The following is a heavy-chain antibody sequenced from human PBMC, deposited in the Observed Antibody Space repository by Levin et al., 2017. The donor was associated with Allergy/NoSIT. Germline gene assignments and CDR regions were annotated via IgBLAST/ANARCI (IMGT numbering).Heavy chain of an antibody. CDR1: GFTFSNYA. CDR3: AKDRRSQYDSTDYYPGAFDI. D-gene: IGHD3-22*01. V-gene: IGHV3-23*01. Sequence: GESLKISCAASGFTFSNYAMHWVRQAPGKGLEWVSGISDSGGRTYYADSVKGRFTISRDNSKNTLYLLLTNLRAEDTAVYYCAKDRRSQYDSTDYYPGAFDIWGQGTMVTVSS. J-gene: IGHJ3*02. CDR2: ISDSGGRT.